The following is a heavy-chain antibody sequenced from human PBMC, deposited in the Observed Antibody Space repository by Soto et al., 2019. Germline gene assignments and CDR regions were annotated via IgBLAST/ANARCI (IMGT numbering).Heavy chain of an antibody. D-gene: IGHD1-26*01. V-gene: IGHV3-23*01. CDR2: ISGSGSGT. CDR3: AKEGEMGGGGYYFDY. CDR1: GFTFSTYA. Sequence: EVQLLESGGGLVQPGGSLRLSCAASGFTFSTYAMNWVRQAPGKGLEWLSLISGSGSGTYYADSVKGRFTISRDNSMNTLYLQMNSLRAEDTAVYYCAKEGEMGGGGYYFDYWGQGTLVTVSS. J-gene: IGHJ4*02.